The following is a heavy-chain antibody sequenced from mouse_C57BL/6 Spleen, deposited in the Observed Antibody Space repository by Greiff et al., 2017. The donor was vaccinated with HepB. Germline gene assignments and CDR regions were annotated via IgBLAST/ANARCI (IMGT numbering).Heavy chain of an antibody. Sequence: EVQGVESGGGLVKPGGSLKLSCAASGFTFSSYAMSWVRQTPEKRLEWVATISDGGSYTYYPDNVKGRFTISRDNAKNNLYLQMSHLKSEDTAMYYCARAQSSYWYFDVWGTGTTVTVSS. D-gene: IGHD1-1*01. CDR1: GFTFSSYA. J-gene: IGHJ1*03. V-gene: IGHV5-4*01. CDR3: ARAQSSYWYFDV. CDR2: ISDGGSYT.